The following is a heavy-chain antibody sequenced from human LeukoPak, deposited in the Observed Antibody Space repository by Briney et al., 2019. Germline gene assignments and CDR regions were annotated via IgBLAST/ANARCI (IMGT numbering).Heavy chain of an antibody. Sequence: ASVKVSCKASGGTFSSYAISWVRQAPGQGLEWMGRIIPIFGTANYAQKFQGRVTITADESTSTAYMELSSLRSEDTAVYYCARGAGWYYGMDVWGQGTTVTVSS. V-gene: IGHV1-69*13. CDR1: GGTFSSYA. CDR2: IIPIFGTA. CDR3: ARGAGWYYGMDV. J-gene: IGHJ6*02. D-gene: IGHD2-15*01.